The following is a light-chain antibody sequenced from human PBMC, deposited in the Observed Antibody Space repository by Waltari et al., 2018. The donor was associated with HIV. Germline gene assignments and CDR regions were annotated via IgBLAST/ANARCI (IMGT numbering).Light chain of an antibody. Sequence: QTVVTQEQSFSVSPGGKVTLTYGLSSDSVSTSYYPSWYQQTPGQAPRTLIYSTNTRSSGVPDRVSGSILGNKAALTITGAQADDESDYYCVLYMGSGIWVFGGGTKLTVL. CDR1: SDSVSTSYY. J-gene: IGLJ3*02. CDR3: VLYMGSGIWV. V-gene: IGLV8-61*01. CDR2: STN.